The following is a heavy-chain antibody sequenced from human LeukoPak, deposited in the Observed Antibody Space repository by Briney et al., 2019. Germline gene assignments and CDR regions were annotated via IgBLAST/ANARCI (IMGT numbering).Heavy chain of an antibody. CDR2: ISGSGANT. Sequence: GGSLRLTCAASGFTFNNYAMSWVRQAPGKGLEWVSGISGSGANTYSADSVKGRFTTSRDNSRNTLYLQVNSLRAEDTAVYYCAKSGNSAWFYFDYWGQGILVTVSS. V-gene: IGHV3-23*01. CDR1: GFTFNNYA. J-gene: IGHJ4*02. D-gene: IGHD6-19*01. CDR3: AKSGNSAWFYFDY.